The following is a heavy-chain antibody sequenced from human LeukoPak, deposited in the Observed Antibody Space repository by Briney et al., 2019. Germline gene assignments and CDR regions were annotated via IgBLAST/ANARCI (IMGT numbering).Heavy chain of an antibody. Sequence: GESLKISCKGSGYSFTSYWIGWVRQMPGKGLEWMGIIYTGDSDTRYSPSFQGQVTISADKSISTAYLQWSSLKAPDTAMYYCARLAYYGSGSSNYYYYMDVWGKGTTVTVSS. J-gene: IGHJ6*03. V-gene: IGHV5-51*01. CDR3: ARLAYYGSGSSNYYYYMDV. CDR1: GYSFTSYW. CDR2: IYTGDSDT. D-gene: IGHD3-10*01.